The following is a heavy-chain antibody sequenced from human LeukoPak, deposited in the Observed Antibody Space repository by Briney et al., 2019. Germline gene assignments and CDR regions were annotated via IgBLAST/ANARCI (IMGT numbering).Heavy chain of an antibody. J-gene: IGHJ5*02. CDR3: AREVGVRLGELSSPNWFDP. V-gene: IGHV1-2*02. CDR1: GYTFTSYD. D-gene: IGHD3-16*02. Sequence: ASVKVSCKASGYTFTSYDINWVRQATGQGLEWMGWINPNSGGTNYAQKFQGRVTMTRDTSISIAYMELSRLRSDDTAVYYCAREVGVRLGELSSPNWFDPWGQGTLVTVSS. CDR2: INPNSGGT.